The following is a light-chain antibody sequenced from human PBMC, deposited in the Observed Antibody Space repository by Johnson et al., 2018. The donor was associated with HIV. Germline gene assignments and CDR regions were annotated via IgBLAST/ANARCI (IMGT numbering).Light chain of an antibody. Sequence: QSVLTQPPSVSAAPGQKVTISCSGSSSNIGNNYVSWYQQLPGTAPKLLIYENNKRPSGIPDRFSGSKSGTSATLGITGLQTGDEADYYCGTWDSSLSVAYGFGTGTKVTV. J-gene: IGLJ1*01. CDR2: ENN. CDR3: GTWDSSLSVAYG. V-gene: IGLV1-51*02. CDR1: SSNIGNNY.